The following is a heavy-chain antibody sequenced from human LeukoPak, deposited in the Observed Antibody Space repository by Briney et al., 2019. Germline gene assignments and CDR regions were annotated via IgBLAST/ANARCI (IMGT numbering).Heavy chain of an antibody. V-gene: IGHV3-48*03. CDR2: IGSSGALI. Sequence: GGSLRLSCAASGFTFSSYEMNWVRQAPGKGLEWVSYIGSSGALIYYADSVKGRFTISRDNAKSSLYLQMNSLRAEDTAFYYCTRADYWGQGTLVTVSS. J-gene: IGHJ4*02. CDR3: TRADY. CDR1: GFTFSSYE.